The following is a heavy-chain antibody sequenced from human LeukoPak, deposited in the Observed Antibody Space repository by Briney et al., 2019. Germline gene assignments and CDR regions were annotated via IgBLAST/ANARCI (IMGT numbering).Heavy chain of an antibody. V-gene: IGHV3-9*01. CDR2: ISWNSGSI. J-gene: IGHJ5*02. CDR1: GFTFDDYA. Sequence: GGSLRLSCAASGFTFDDYAMHWVRQAPGKGLEWVSGISWNSGSIVYADSVKGRFSISRYNAKNSLYLQMNSLRAEDTALYYCARRIAAAAFDPWGQGTLVTVSS. CDR3: ARRIAAAAFDP. D-gene: IGHD6-13*01.